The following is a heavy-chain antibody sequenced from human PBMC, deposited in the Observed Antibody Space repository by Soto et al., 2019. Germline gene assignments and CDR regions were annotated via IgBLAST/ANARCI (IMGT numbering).Heavy chain of an antibody. D-gene: IGHD3-3*01. CDR1: GFTFTSSA. CDR3: AAGITIFGVVTGPKY. Sequence: ASVKVSCKASGFTFTSSAVQWVRQARGQRLEWIGWIVVGSGNTNYAQKFQERVTITRDMSTSTAYMELSSLRSEDTAVYYCAAGITIFGVVTGPKYWGQGTLVTVSS. V-gene: IGHV1-58*01. CDR2: IVVGSGNT. J-gene: IGHJ4*02.